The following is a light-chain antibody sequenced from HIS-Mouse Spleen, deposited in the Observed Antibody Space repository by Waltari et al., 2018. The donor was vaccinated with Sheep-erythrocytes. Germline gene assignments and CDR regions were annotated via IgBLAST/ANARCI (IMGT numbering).Light chain of an antibody. J-gene: IGKJ5*01. V-gene: IGKV2-28*01. CDR2: LGS. CDR1: QSLLHSNVYNY. CDR3: MQALQTPIT. Sequence: DIVMTQSPLSLPVTPGEPASISCRPSQSLLHSNVYNYLDWYLQKPGQSPQLLIYLGSNRASGVPDRFSGSGSGTDFTLKISRVEAEDVGVYYCMQALQTPITFGQGTRLEIK.